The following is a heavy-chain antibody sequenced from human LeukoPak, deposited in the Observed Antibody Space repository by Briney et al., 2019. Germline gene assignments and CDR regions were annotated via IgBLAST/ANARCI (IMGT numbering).Heavy chain of an antibody. J-gene: IGHJ5*02. CDR3: AREGVTHNWFDP. Sequence: PSETLSLTCTVSGGSISTYYWSWIRQPQAQGMEWIGYIYYSESTNYKPSLKSRVIMSVDTSKNQFSLKLSSVTAADTAVYYCAREGVTHNWFDPWGQGTLVTVSS. CDR1: GGSISTYY. D-gene: IGHD4-11*01. V-gene: IGHV4-59*01. CDR2: IYYSEST.